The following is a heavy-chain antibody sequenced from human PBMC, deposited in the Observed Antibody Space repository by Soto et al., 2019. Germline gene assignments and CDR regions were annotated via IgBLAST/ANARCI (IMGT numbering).Heavy chain of an antibody. V-gene: IGHV4-39*01. J-gene: IGHJ6*02. CDR3: ARQDYYYGMDV. CDR1: GGSISSSSYY. Sequence: SETLSLTCTVSGGSISSSSYYWGWIRQPPGKGLEWIGSIYYSGSTYYNPSLKSRVTISVDTSKNQFSLKLSSVTAADTAVYYCARQDYYYGMDVWGQGTTVTVSS. CDR2: IYYSGST.